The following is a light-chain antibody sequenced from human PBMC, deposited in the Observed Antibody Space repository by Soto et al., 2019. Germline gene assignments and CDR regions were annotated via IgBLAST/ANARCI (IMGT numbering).Light chain of an antibody. CDR2: EVT. V-gene: IGLV2-23*02. Sequence: QSALTQPASVSGSLGQSIAISCTGTSSDVGRYNLVSWYQQFPGKAPKAVIHEVTKRPAGVSNRFSGSKSGNTASLTISGLQAEDEADYYCCSYGSGSTLVFGGGTKVTVL. J-gene: IGLJ3*02. CDR3: CSYGSGSTLV. CDR1: SSDVGRYNL.